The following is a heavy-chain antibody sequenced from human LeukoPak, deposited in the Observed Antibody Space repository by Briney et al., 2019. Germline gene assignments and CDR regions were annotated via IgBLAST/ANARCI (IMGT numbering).Heavy chain of an antibody. CDR1: GGSISSGGYS. CDR3: ARMTTVTTPRFDY. D-gene: IGHD4-11*01. J-gene: IGHJ4*02. Sequence: PSETLSLTCTVSGGSISSGGYSWSWIRQHPGKGLEWIGYIYYSGSTYYNPSLKSRVTISVDTSKNQFSLKLSSVTAADTAVYYCARMTTVTTPRFDYWGQGTLVTVSS. CDR2: IYYSGST. V-gene: IGHV4-31*03.